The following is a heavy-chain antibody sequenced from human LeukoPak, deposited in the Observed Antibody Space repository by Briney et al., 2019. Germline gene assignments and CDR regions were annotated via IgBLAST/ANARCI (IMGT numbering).Heavy chain of an antibody. J-gene: IGHJ4*02. CDR2: INPNSGGT. D-gene: IGHD3-10*01. V-gene: IGHV1-2*06. Sequence: ASVKVSCKASGYTFTGYYMHWVRQAPGQGLEWMGRINPNSGGTNYAQKFQGRVTMTRDTSISTAYMELSRLRSDDTAVYYCARERYRITMVRGVPRFDYWGQGTLVTVSS. CDR1: GYTFTGYY. CDR3: ARERYRITMVRGVPRFDY.